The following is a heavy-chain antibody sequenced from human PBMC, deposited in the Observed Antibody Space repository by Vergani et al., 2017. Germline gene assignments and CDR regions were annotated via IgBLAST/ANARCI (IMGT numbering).Heavy chain of an antibody. J-gene: IGHJ4*02. D-gene: IGHD1-1*01. Sequence: EMQLVQSGAEVRKPGESVKISCRTSGYNFDIYWIGWVRQMPGKGLEWMGIIYPADSDTRYSPSFQGQVTISADKSISTAFLQWDSLKASDTALYYCARHTTYTDSWGQGTLVTVSS. CDR1: GYNFDIYW. CDR3: ARHTTYTDS. V-gene: IGHV5-51*01. CDR2: IYPADSDT.